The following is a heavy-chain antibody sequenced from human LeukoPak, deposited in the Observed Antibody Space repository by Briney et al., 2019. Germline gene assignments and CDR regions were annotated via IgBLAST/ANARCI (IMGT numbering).Heavy chain of an antibody. J-gene: IGHJ4*02. CDR1: GFTFSSYS. CDR3: ARGRDIVGVPATIRDDY. D-gene: IGHD2-2*02. V-gene: IGHV3-48*04. CDR2: ITSTGTTI. Sequence: GGSLRLSCAASGFTFSSYSMNWVRQAPGKGLEWLSYITSTGTTIFYADSVKGRFTISRDNAKNSLYLQMNSPRAEGTAVYYCARGRDIVGVPATIRDDYWGLGTLVTVSS.